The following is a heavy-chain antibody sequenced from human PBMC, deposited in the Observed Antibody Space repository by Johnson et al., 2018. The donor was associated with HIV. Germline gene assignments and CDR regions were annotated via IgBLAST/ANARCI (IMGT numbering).Heavy chain of an antibody. V-gene: IGHV3-30*04. D-gene: IGHD5-24*01. CDR2: ISYDGSNK. CDR3: AREGGDGYSPSAFDI. J-gene: IGHJ3*02. CDR1: GFTFSSYA. Sequence: VQLVEFGGGVVQPGRSLRLSCAASGFTFSSYAMHWVRQAPGKGLEWVAVISYDGSNKYYADSVKGRFTISRDNSKNTLYLQMNSLRAEDTAVYYCAREGGDGYSPSAFDIWGQGTMVTVSS.